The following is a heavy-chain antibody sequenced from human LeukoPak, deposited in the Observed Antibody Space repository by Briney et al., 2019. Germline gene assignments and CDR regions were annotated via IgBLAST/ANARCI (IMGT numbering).Heavy chain of an antibody. V-gene: IGHV3-23*01. CDR3: AKWGYYGDSYYFDY. CDR1: GFTFSSYG. D-gene: IGHD4-17*01. J-gene: IGHJ4*02. Sequence: PGETLRLSCAASGFTFSSYGMSWVRQAPGKGLEWVSAISGSGGSTYYADSVKGRFTISRDNSKNTLYLQMNSLRAEDTAVYYCAKWGYYGDSYYFDYWGQGTLVTVSS. CDR2: ISGSGGST.